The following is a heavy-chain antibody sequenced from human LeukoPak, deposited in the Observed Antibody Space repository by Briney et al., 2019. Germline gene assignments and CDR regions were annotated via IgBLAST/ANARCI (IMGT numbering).Heavy chain of an antibody. J-gene: IGHJ4*02. V-gene: IGHV3-23*01. CDR1: GFTFSSYA. D-gene: IGHD6-19*01. CDR2: ISGSGGST. CDR3: AKASSKVAGTAIGY. Sequence: QPGASLRLSCAASGFTFSSYAMSWVRQAPGKGLEWVSAISGSGGSTYYADSVKGRSTISRDNSKNTLYLQMNSLRAEDTAVYYCAKASSKVAGTAIGYWGQGTLVTVSS.